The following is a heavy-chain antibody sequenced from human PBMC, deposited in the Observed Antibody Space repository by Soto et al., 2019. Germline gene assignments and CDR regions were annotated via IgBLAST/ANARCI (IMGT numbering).Heavy chain of an antibody. J-gene: IGHJ6*01. V-gene: IGHV4-30-4*01. CDR3: DTSLKHGIGV. CDR2: IYYSGNT. Sequence: SQTLSVTSSCSDGSISSVCDYWSFIRQPPGKGLEWIGNIYYSGNTYYNPSLKSRLIISIDTSKNQFSLKVGSVTAADSAVYYRDTSLKHGIGVPGQGTT. D-gene: IGHD5-18*01. CDR1: DGSISSVCDY.